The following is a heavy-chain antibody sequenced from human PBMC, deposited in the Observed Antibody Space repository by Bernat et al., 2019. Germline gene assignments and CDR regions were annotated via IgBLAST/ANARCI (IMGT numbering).Heavy chain of an antibody. J-gene: IGHJ4*02. CDR1: GFTFSSYW. CDR3: ASSEPLGAAAGTFDY. Sequence: EVQLVESGGGLVQPGGSLRLSCAASGFTFSSYWMSWVRQAPGKGLEWVANIKQDGSEKYYVDSVKGRVTISRDNAKNSLYLQMNSLRAEDTAVYYCASSEPLGAAAGTFDYWGQGTLVTVSS. D-gene: IGHD6-13*01. CDR2: IKQDGSEK. V-gene: IGHV3-7*03.